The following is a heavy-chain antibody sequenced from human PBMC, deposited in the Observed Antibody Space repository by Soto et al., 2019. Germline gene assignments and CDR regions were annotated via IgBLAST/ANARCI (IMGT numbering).Heavy chain of an antibody. D-gene: IGHD6-13*01. CDR3: ARRQISPPTRGAASARGGMDV. Sequence: VQLVESGGGVVQPGRSLRLSCAASGFKFNNYGMHWVRQAPGKGLEWVAVIWNDGNGYYYANSVKGRFTISRDNSKNTLYLQMSSLRAEDTAVYYCARRQISPPTRGAASARGGMDVWGQGTTVTVSS. CDR1: GFKFNNYG. J-gene: IGHJ6*02. CDR2: IWNDGNGY. V-gene: IGHV3-33*01.